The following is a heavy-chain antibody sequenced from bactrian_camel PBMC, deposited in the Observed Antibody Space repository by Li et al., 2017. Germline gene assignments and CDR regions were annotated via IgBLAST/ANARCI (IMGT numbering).Heavy chain of an antibody. CDR2: IDSSGTT. CDR3: AAGQGFDPQYCSGGYFKSFDFNY. CDR1: GTGDGSELKC. V-gene: IGHV3S53*01. J-gene: IGHJ6*01. D-gene: IGHD2*01. Sequence: VQLVESGGGSVQAGGSLTLSCAASGTGDGSELKCMAWFRQAPGKEREGVAAIDSSGTTAYADSVKGRFTISQDNAKNTVYLEVNNLDPEDTAMYTCAAGQGFDPQYCSGGYFKSFDFNYWGQGTQVTVS.